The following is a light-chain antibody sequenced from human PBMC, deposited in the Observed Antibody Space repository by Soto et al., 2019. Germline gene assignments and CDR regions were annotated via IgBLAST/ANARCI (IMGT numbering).Light chain of an antibody. CDR2: AAS. J-gene: IGKJ4*01. Sequence: DIQLTQSPSSLTASVGDKVTITCRASQGIATWLAWYQQKPEKSPKSLIYAASNLQDGVPSRFNGSGYGTHFTLTIASLQPADIGTYLCQQYNPYPLTFGGGTRVEI. CDR1: QGIATW. CDR3: QQYNPYPLT. V-gene: IGKV1D-16*01.